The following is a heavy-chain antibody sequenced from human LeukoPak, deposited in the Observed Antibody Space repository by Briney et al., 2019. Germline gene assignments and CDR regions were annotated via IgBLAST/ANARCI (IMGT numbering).Heavy chain of an antibody. CDR1: GGSISSSSYY. D-gene: IGHD3-10*01. CDR3: ARHTVVRGVIIDY. V-gene: IGHV4-39*01. Sequence: SETLSLTCTVSGGSISSSSYYWGWIRQPPGKGLEWIGSIYYSGSTYYNPSLKSRVTISVDTSKNQFSLKLSSVTAADTAVYYCARHTVVRGVIIDYWGQGTLATVSS. J-gene: IGHJ4*02. CDR2: IYYSGST.